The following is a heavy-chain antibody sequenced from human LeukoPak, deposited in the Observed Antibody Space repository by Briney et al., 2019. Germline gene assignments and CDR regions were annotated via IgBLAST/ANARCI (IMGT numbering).Heavy chain of an antibody. CDR1: GGTFSSYA. D-gene: IGHD3-22*01. Sequence: ASVKVSCKASGGTFSSYAISWVRQAPGQGLEWMGIINPSGGSTSYAQKFQGRVTMTRDTSTSTVYMELSSLRSEDTAVYYCARVTHYYDSSGYKTPSHFDYWGQGTLVTVSS. J-gene: IGHJ4*02. CDR3: ARVTHYYDSSGYKTPSHFDY. CDR2: INPSGGST. V-gene: IGHV1-46*01.